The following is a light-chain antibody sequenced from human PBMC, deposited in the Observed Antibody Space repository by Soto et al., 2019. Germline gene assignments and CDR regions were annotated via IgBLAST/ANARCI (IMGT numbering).Light chain of an antibody. CDR1: SSDVGAYDY. CDR3: SSYTSSSTRV. CDR2: EVS. Sequence: QSVLTQPPSASGSFGQSVTISCTGTSSDVGAYDYVSWYQQHPDKAPKLMIYEVSNRPSGVSNRFSGSKSVNTATLTISGLQAEDEADYYCSSYTSSSTRVFGTGTKVTVL. V-gene: IGLV2-14*03. J-gene: IGLJ1*01.